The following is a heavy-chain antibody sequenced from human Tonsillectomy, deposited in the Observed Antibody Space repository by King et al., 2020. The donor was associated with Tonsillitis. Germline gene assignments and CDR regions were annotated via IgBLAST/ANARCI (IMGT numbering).Heavy chain of an antibody. J-gene: IGHJ1*01. V-gene: IGHV5-51*01. CDR1: GYTFTINW. Sequence: VQLVESGAEVKKPGESLKISCKGYGYTFTINWIAWVRQMPGKGREWMGIIYPGDSDTRYSPSCQGQVTISADKSISTAYLQWSSLKASDTAMYDCARHGDSSGYYRWGQGTLVTVSS. CDR2: IYPGDSDT. CDR3: ARHGDSSGYYR. D-gene: IGHD3-22*01.